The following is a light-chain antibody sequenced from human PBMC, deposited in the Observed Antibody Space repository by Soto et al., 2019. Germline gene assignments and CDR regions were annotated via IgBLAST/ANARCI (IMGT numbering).Light chain of an antibody. CDR1: SSDVGGYNY. J-gene: IGLJ1*01. V-gene: IGLV2-14*01. Sequence: QSALTQPASVSGSPGQSITISCTGTSSDVGGYNYVSWYQQHPGKAPKLMIYDVSNLPSGVSNRFSGSKSGNTASLTISGLQAEDEDDYYCSSYTSSSPYVFGTGTKVTVL. CDR2: DVS. CDR3: SSYTSSSPYV.